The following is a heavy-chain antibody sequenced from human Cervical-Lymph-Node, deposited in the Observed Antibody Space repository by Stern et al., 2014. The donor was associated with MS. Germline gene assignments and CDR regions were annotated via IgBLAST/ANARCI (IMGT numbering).Heavy chain of an antibody. D-gene: IGHD3-10*01. V-gene: IGHV3-30-3*01. CDR1: GFTFRSYS. CDR2: TSYDGTNK. Sequence: VQLVESGGGVVQPGKSLRLSCAVSGFTFRSYSMHWVRQAPGQGLEWVAVTSYDGTNKHYADSVKGRFIISRDNSKNTVYLQMSSLRAEDTAVYYCARDPSRFGDNGYLDYWGQGTLVTVSS. CDR3: ARDPSRFGDNGYLDY. J-gene: IGHJ4*02.